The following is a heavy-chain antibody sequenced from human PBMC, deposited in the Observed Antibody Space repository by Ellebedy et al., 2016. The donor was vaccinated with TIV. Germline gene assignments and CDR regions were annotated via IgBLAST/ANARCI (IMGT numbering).Heavy chain of an antibody. J-gene: IGHJ3*02. CDR1: GFSFRSYW. V-gene: IGHV3-7*01. CDR2: INQDGGQK. Sequence: GGSLRLSCAASGFSFRSYWMSWVRQAPGKGLEWVANINQDGGQKYYVDSVRGRFTISRDNVKNSLYLQVNSLRAEDTAMYYCATDGSYGDYLSPQHAFTIWGQGTMVTVSS. D-gene: IGHD4-17*01. CDR3: ATDGSYGDYLSPQHAFTI.